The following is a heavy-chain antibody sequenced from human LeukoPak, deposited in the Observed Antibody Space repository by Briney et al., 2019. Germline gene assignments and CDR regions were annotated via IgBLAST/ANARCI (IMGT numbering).Heavy chain of an antibody. V-gene: IGHV3-48*04. J-gene: IGHJ4*02. D-gene: IGHD4-17*01. Sequence: GGSLRLSCVASGFSVSGIHMNWVRQAPGKGLEWVSYISSSSSTIYYADSVKGRFTISRDNAKNSLYLQMNSLRAEDTAVYYCAREGDYAPDYWGQGTLVTVSS. CDR2: ISSSSSTI. CDR1: GFSVSGIH. CDR3: AREGDYAPDY.